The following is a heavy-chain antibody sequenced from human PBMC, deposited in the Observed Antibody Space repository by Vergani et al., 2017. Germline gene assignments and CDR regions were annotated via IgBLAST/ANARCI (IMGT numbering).Heavy chain of an antibody. CDR1: GFTFSSYW. J-gene: IGHJ5*02. Sequence: EVQLVESGGGLVQPGGSLTLSCAASGFTFSSYWMSWVRQAPGKGLEWVANIKQDGSEKYYVASVTGRFTISRDNAKNSLYLQMHSLRAEDTAVYYCARELGWCDPWGQGTLVTVSS. V-gene: IGHV3-7*01. CDR3: ARELGWCDP. D-gene: IGHD3-16*01. CDR2: IKQDGSEK.